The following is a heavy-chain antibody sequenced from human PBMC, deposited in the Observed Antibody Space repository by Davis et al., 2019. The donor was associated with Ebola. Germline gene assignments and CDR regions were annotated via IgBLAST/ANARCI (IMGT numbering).Heavy chain of an antibody. D-gene: IGHD4-11*01. V-gene: IGHV1-69*13. CDR2: IIPIFGTA. Sequence: SVKVSCKASGGTFSSYAISWVRQAPGQGLEWMGGIIPIFGTANYAQKFQGRVTITADESTSTAYMELSSLRSEDTAVYYCARDPPYSNYFRAASYGMDVWGQGTTVTVSS. CDR3: ARDPPYSNYFRAASYGMDV. J-gene: IGHJ6*02. CDR1: GGTFSSYA.